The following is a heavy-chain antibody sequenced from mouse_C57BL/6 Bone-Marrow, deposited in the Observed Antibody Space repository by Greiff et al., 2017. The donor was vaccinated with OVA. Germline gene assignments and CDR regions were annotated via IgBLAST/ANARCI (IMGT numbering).Heavy chain of an antibody. CDR2: INYDGSST. CDR3: AREGGSNYDAMDY. CDR1: GFTFSDYY. D-gene: IGHD1-1*01. J-gene: IGHJ4*01. V-gene: IGHV5-16*01. Sequence: DVHLVESEGGLVQPGSSMKLSCTASGFTFSDYYMAWVRQVPEKGLEWVANINYDGSSTYYLDSLKSRFIISRDNAKNILYLQMSSLKSEDTATYYCAREGGSNYDAMDYWGQGTSVTVSS.